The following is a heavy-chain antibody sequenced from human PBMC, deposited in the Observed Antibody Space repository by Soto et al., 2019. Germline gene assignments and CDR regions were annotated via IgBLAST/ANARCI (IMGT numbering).Heavy chain of an antibody. Sequence: QVQLVESGGGVVQPGRSLRLSCAASGFTFSSYGMHWVRQAPGKGLEWVAVISYDGSNKYYADSVKGRFTISRDNSKNTLYLQMNSLRAEDTAVYYCAKDAYGSGSYYKSKIRNYYYGMEVWGQGTTVTVSS. CDR3: AKDAYGSGSYYKSKIRNYYYGMEV. CDR1: GFTFSSYG. CDR2: ISYDGSNK. D-gene: IGHD3-10*01. V-gene: IGHV3-30*18. J-gene: IGHJ6*02.